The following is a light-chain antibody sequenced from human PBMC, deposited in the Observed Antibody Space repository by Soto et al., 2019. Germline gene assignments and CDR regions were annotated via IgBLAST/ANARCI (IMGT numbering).Light chain of an antibody. J-gene: IGKJ2*01. CDR3: PQYGTSPT. CDR2: GTS. Sequence: EIVLTQSPGTLSLSPGETATLSCRASQTVSNSYLAWYQQKPGQAPRLLIYGTSSRSAGIPARFSGSGSGTDFTLTISRLEPEDFAVYSCPQYGTSPTFGQGTKLEIK. V-gene: IGKV3-20*01. CDR1: QTVSNSY.